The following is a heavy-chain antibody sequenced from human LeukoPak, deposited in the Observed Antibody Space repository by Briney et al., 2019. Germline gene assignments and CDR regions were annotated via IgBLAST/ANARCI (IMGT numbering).Heavy chain of an antibody. CDR2: ISSSSSYI. CDR1: GFTSSSYS. Sequence: GGSLRLSCAASGFTSSSYSMNWVRQAPGKGLEWVSSISSSSSYIYYADSVKGRFTISRDNAKNSLYLQMNSLRAEDTAVYYCARDPPEGVDYWGQGTLVTVSS. CDR3: ARDPPEGVDY. D-gene: IGHD1-14*01. V-gene: IGHV3-21*01. J-gene: IGHJ4*02.